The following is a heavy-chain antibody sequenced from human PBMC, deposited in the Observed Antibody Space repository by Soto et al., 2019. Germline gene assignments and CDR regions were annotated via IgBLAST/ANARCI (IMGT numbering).Heavy chain of an antibody. V-gene: IGHV4-30-2*01. CDR1: GGSISSGGYS. D-gene: IGHD3-10*01. Sequence: SETLSLTCAVSGGSISSGGYSWSWIRQPPGKGLEWIGYIYHSGSTYYNPSLKSRVTISVDRSKNQFSLKLSSVTAADTAVYYCARGPPSNYYGSGFGDAFDIWGQGTMVTVSS. J-gene: IGHJ3*02. CDR2: IYHSGST. CDR3: ARGPPSNYYGSGFGDAFDI.